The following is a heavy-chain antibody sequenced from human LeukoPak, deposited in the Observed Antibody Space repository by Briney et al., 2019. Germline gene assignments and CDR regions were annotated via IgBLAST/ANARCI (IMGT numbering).Heavy chain of an antibody. D-gene: IGHD3-9*01. J-gene: IGHJ5*02. Sequence: SETLSLTCAVSGGSISSGGYSWSWIRQPPGKGLEWIGYIYHSGSTYYNPSLKSRVTISVDRSKNQFSPKLSSVTAADTAVYYCARSPYYDILTGYPNWFDPWGQGTLVTVSS. CDR2: IYHSGST. CDR1: GGSISSGGYS. CDR3: ARSPYYDILTGYPNWFDP. V-gene: IGHV4-30-2*01.